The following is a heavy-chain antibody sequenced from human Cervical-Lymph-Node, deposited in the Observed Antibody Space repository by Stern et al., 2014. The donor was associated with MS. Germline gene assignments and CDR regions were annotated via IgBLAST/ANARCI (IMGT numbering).Heavy chain of an antibody. D-gene: IGHD5-18*01. CDR1: GGSVNIGGYF. J-gene: IGHJ4*02. V-gene: IGHV4-31*03. CDR3: ARRGYSYGFDS. Sequence: QVQLQESGPGLVKPSQTLSLTCTVSGGSVNIGGYFWTWIRQHPGKGLEWIGYIYHSGSTDYNPSLKSRVTISEDTSKNQFSLTLSSVTDADTAVYYCARRGYSYGFDSWGQGTLVTVSS. CDR2: IYHSGST.